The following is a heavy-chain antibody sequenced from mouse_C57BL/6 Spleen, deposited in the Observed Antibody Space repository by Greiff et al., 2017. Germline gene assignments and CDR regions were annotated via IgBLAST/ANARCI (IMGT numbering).Heavy chain of an antibody. V-gene: IGHV5-9*01. CDR1: GFTFSSYT. CDR2: ISGGGGNT. D-gene: IGHD2-5*01. Sequence: DVMLVESGGGLVKPGGSLKLSCAASGFTFSSYTMSWVRQTPEKRLEWVATISGGGGNTYYPDSVKGRFTISRDNAKNTLYLQMSSLRSEDTALYYCARTSNYVHYYAMDYWGQGTSVTVSS. CDR3: ARTSNYVHYYAMDY. J-gene: IGHJ4*01.